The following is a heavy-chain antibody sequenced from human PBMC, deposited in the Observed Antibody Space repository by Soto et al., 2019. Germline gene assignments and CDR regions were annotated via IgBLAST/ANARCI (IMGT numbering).Heavy chain of an antibody. CDR1: GGTFSSYA. V-gene: IGHV1-69*13. D-gene: IGHD5-12*01. J-gene: IGHJ4*02. CDR3: AREGGYLMATRRFDY. CDR2: IIPIFGTA. Sequence: SVKVSCKASGGTFSSYAISWVRQAPGQGLEWMGGIIPIFGTANYAQKFQGRVTITADESTSTAYMELSSLRSEDTAAYYCAREGGYLMATRRFDYWGQGTLVTVSS.